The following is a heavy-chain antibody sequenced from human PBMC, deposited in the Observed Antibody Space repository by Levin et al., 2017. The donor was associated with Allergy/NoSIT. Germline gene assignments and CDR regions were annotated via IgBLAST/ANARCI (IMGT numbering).Heavy chain of an antibody. CDR2: INHSGST. CDR3: ARVKPRKGQKFSYSTPGGCWFDP. CDR1: GGSFSGYY. V-gene: IGHV4-34*01. J-gene: IGHJ5*02. Sequence: PSETLSLTCAVYGGSFSGYYWSWIRQPPGKGLEWIGEINHSGSTNYNPSLKSRVTISVDTSKNQFSLKLSSVTAADTAVYYCARVKPRKGQKFSYSTPGGCWFDPWGQGTLVTVSS. D-gene: IGHD6-13*01.